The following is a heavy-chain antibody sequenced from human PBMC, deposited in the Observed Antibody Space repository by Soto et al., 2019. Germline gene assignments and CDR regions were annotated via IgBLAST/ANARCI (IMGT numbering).Heavy chain of an antibody. J-gene: IGHJ6*02. CDR3: AGRLLRYYYYGTEV. CDR1: GGSISSSSYY. Sequence: PSETLSLTCTVSGGSISSSSYYWGWIRQPPGKGLEWIGSIYYSGSTYYNPSLKSRITISVDTTKNQFSLKLSSVTAADTAVYYCAGRLLRYYYYGTEVWGQGTTVTVSS. CDR2: IYYSGST. V-gene: IGHV4-39*01.